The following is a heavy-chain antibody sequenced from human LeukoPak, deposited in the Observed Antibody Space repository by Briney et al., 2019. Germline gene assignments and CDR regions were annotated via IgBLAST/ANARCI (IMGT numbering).Heavy chain of an antibody. V-gene: IGHV1-69*04. Sequence: VASVKVSCKASGGTFSSYAISWVRQAPGQGLEWMGRIIPILGIANYAQKFQGRVTITADKSTSTAYMELSSLRSEDTAVYYCARERREGSGWPTELDYWGQGTLVTVSS. J-gene: IGHJ4*02. CDR1: GGTFSSYA. CDR2: IIPILGIA. D-gene: IGHD6-19*01. CDR3: ARERREGSGWPTELDY.